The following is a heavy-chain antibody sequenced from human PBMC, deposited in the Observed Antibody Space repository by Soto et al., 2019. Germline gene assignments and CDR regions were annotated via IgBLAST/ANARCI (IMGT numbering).Heavy chain of an antibody. CDR2: MNPNSGNT. CDR3: ARGIKYGAYSRWFDP. V-gene: IGHV1-8*01. J-gene: IGHJ5*02. D-gene: IGHD4-17*01. Sequence: QVQLVQSGAEVKKPGASVKVSCKASGYTFTSYDINWVRQATGQGLEYLGWMNPNSGNTAYVQKFQGRVTMTWGTSITTAYMELSSLRSEDTAVYFCARGIKYGAYSRWFDPWGQGTLVTVSS. CDR1: GYTFTSYD.